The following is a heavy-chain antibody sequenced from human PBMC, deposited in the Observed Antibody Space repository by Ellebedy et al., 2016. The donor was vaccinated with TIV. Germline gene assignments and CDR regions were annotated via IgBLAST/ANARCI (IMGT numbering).Heavy chain of an antibody. CDR1: GGSISSSSHY. CDR2: FYYSGST. CDR3: AREISYYYGMDV. V-gene: IGHV4-30-4*01. D-gene: IGHD3-3*01. Sequence: MPSETLSLTCTVSGGSISSSSHYWSWIRQPPGKGLEWIGYFYYSGSTYYNPSLKSRVTISVDTSKNQFSLKLSSVTAADTAVFYCAREISYYYGMDVWGQGTTVIVS. J-gene: IGHJ6*02.